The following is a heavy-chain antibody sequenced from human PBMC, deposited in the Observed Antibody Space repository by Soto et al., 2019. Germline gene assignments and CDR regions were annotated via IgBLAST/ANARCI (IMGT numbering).Heavy chain of an antibody. V-gene: IGHV1-46*01. CDR1: GYIFTAYS. D-gene: IGHD2-15*01. CDR2: VNPSGGST. Sequence: QVQLVQSGAEVNKPGASVKVSCKASGYIFTAYSMHWVRQAPGQGLEWMGVVNPSGGSTNYAQKFRGRITMTRDTSTSTVYMDLSSLTSEDTAVYYCAREENCSDGVCYSEYFQRWGQGTLVTVSS. J-gene: IGHJ1*01. CDR3: AREENCSDGVCYSEYFQR.